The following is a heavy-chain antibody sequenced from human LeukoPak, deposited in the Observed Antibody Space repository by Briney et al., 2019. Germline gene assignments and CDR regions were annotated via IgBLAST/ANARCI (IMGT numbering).Heavy chain of an antibody. CDR1: GGSISSYY. CDR3: ARYLADYGGYENCFDP. V-gene: IGHV4-4*07. Sequence: SETLSLTCTVSGGSISSYYWSWIRQPAGKGLEWIGRVYTSGSTNYNPSLKTRVTISVDKSKNQFSLKLSSVTAADTAVYYCARYLADYGGYENCFDPWGQGTLVTVSS. J-gene: IGHJ5*02. D-gene: IGHD4-17*01. CDR2: VYTSGST.